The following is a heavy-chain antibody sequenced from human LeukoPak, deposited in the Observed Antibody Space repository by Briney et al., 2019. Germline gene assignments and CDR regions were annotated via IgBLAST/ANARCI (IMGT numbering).Heavy chain of an antibody. CDR2: IYSGGST. D-gene: IGHD2-2*01. V-gene: IGHV3-66*01. Sequence: PGGSLRLPCAASGFTFSSYAMSWVRQAPGKGLEWVSVIYSGGSTYYADSVKGRFTISRDNSKNTLYLQMNSLRAEDTAVYYCARAPSYCSSTSCPFDYWGQGTLVTVSS. CDR3: ARAPSYCSSTSCPFDY. J-gene: IGHJ4*02. CDR1: GFTFSSYA.